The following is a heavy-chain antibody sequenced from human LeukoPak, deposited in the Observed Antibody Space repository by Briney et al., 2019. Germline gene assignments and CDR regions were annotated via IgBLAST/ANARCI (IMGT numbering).Heavy chain of an antibody. Sequence: ASVRVSCKASGYTFISHGITWVRQAPGQGLEWMGWINPYNEKTRYAQKLQGRVTMTTDTSTRTSYMELRSLRSDDTAVYYCARDPQHSGYDFPYYFDSWGQGTLVTVSS. J-gene: IGHJ4*02. CDR2: INPYNEKT. CDR1: GYTFISHG. D-gene: IGHD5-12*01. V-gene: IGHV1-18*01. CDR3: ARDPQHSGYDFPYYFDS.